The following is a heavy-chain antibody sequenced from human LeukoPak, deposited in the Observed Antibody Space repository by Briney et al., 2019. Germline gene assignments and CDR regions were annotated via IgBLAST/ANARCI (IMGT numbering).Heavy chain of an antibody. CDR3: ARVRGGRSWYYYGMDV. CDR2: ISYDGDNE. CDR1: GFTFSNFA. V-gene: IGHV3-30-3*01. J-gene: IGHJ6*02. D-gene: IGHD3-16*01. Sequence: PGGSLRLFCAASGFTFSNFAMHWVRQAPGKGLEWVAVISYDGDNEYYADSVKGQFTISRDNSKDRLYLQMNSLRPEDTAMYYCARVRGGRSWYYYGMDVWGRGTTVTVSS.